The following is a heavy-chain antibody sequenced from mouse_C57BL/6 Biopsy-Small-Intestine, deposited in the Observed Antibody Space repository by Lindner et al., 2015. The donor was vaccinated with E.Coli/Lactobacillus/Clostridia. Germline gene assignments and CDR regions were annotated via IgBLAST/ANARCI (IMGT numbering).Heavy chain of an antibody. V-gene: IGHV1-82*01. Sequence: VQLQESGPELVKPGASVKISCKASGYAFSSSWMNWVKQRPGKGLEWIGRIYPGDGDTNYNGKFKGKATLTADKSSSTAYMQLSSLTSEDSAVYFCAQVYRGYFDYWGQGTTLTVSS. CDR3: AQVYRGYFDY. CDR2: IYPGDGDT. CDR1: GYAFSSSW. J-gene: IGHJ2*01.